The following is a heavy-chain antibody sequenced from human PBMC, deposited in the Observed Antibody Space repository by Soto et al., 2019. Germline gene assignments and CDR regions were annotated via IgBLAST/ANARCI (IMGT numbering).Heavy chain of an antibody. V-gene: IGHV3-53*02. CDR3: ARDLGWNDLLNTYYYGMDV. CDR2: FYRGGST. D-gene: IGHD1-1*01. J-gene: IGHJ6*02. CDR1: GFSVSDSS. Sequence: EVQLVETGGGLIQPGGSLRLSCEVSGFSVSDSSMSWVRQAPGKGLEWVSVFYRGGSTDYADSVKGRGTVSRDTFKNTLFLQMDSLTVEDTAVYCCARDLGWNDLLNTYYYGMDVWGQGTTVTVS.